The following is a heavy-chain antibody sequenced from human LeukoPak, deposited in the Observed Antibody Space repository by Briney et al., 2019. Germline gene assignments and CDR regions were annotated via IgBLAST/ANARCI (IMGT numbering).Heavy chain of an antibody. J-gene: IGHJ6*02. D-gene: IGHD6-13*01. Sequence: PSETLSLTCTVSGGSISSYYWSWIRQPPRKGLEWIGYIYYSGSTNYNPSLTSQVTISVDTSKNKFSLWLSSVTAADTAVYYCARALPSFIAAAGTIPSYYGMDVWGQGTTVTVSS. CDR1: GGSISSYY. CDR2: IYYSGST. V-gene: IGHV4-59*01. CDR3: ARALPSFIAAAGTIPSYYGMDV.